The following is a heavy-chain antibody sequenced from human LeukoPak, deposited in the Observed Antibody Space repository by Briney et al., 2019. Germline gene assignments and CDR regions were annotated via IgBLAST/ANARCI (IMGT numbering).Heavy chain of an antibody. CDR3: AKLDYYDSGYRWFDP. Sequence: GSLRLSCAASGFTFSGYAMTWVRQAPEKGLEWVSTISGTGSNTYYADSVKGRFTISRDNSKNTVYLQMNSLRADDTAVYYCAKLDYYDSGYRWFDPWGQGTLVTVSS. D-gene: IGHD3-10*01. J-gene: IGHJ5*02. CDR2: ISGTGSNT. V-gene: IGHV3-23*01. CDR1: GFTFSGYA.